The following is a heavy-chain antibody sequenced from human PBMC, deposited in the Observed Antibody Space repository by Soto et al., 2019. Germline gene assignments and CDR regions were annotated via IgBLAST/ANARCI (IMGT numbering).Heavy chain of an antibody. J-gene: IGHJ6*03. CDR1: GFIFSNYA. CDR3: XKFRGQYYHTYYMDA. D-gene: IGHD1-26*01. V-gene: IGHV3-23*01. Sequence: EVQLLESGGTLVQPGGSLRLSCAASGFIFSNYAMTWVRQAPGKGLEWVSYCGGGGSTYYADPVKGRFTCSRDNSKNTXIXQXXXXXXXXXXXXXXXKFRGQYYHTYYMDAWGKGTTVTVSS. CDR2: CGGGGST.